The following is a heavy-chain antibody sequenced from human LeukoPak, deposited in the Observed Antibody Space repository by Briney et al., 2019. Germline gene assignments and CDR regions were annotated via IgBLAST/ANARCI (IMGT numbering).Heavy chain of an antibody. CDR2: INTDGRTI. CDR3: AKSTAMVPGATDYGMDV. J-gene: IGHJ6*02. Sequence: PGGSLRLSCAASGFTFSRYWMHWVRQAPGKELVWVSRINTDGRTITYADSVKGRFTISRDNSKNTLYLQMNSLRAEDTAVYYCAKSTAMVPGATDYGMDVWGQGTTVTVSS. D-gene: IGHD5-18*01. CDR1: GFTFSRYW. V-gene: IGHV3-74*01.